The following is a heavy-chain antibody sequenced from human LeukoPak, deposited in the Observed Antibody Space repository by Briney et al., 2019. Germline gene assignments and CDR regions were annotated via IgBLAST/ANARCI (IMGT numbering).Heavy chain of an antibody. CDR1: GFTFSSYS. D-gene: IGHD1-26*01. J-gene: IGHJ4*02. V-gene: IGHV3-21*01. CDR2: ISSSSSYI. Sequence: GGSLRLSCAASGFTFSSYSMNWVRQAPGKGLEWVSSISSSSSYIYYADSVKGRFTISRDNAKNSLYLQMNSLRAEDTAVYCCARDLVGETSLVYWGQGTLVTVSS. CDR3: ARDLVGETSLVY.